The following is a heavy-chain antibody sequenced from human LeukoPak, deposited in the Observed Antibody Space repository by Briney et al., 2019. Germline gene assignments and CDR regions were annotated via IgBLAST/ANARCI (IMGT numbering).Heavy chain of an antibody. D-gene: IGHD1-26*01. Sequence: PGRSLRLSCAASGFTFSSYAMRWVRQAPGKGLEWVAVISYDGSNKYYADSVKGRFTISRDNSKNTLYLQMNSLRAEDTAVYYCARDSVGLVGEHWGQGTLVTVSS. CDR1: GFTFSSYA. CDR3: ARDSVGLVGEH. CDR2: ISYDGSNK. V-gene: IGHV3-30-3*01. J-gene: IGHJ1*01.